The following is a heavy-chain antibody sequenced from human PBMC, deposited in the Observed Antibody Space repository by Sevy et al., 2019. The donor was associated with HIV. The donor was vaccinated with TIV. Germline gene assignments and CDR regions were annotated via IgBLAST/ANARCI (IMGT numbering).Heavy chain of an antibody. CDR2: IKSKTDGGTA. D-gene: IGHD3-3*01. J-gene: IGHJ6*02. CDR1: GFTFNYAW. CDR3: ASVVKNDFWDGHVNYYGLDV. Sequence: GSLRLSCAASGFTFNYAWMSWVRQAPGKGLEWDGRIKSKTDGGTADYAAHVKGRFTISRDDSENTLYLQMNSLKTEDTAVYYCASVVKNDFWDGHVNYYGLDVWGQGTTVTVSS. V-gene: IGHV3-15*01.